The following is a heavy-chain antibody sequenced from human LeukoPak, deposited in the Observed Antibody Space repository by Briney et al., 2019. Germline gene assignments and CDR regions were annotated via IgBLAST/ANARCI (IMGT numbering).Heavy chain of an antibody. J-gene: IGHJ4*02. CDR2: IIPNSGGT. D-gene: IGHD1-26*01. Sequence: GASVKVSCKASGYTFTGHYMHWVRQAPGQGLEWMGWIIPNSGGTNYAQKFQGRVTMTRDTSITTAYMELSSLRSDDTAMYYCARDGSYSSSDYWGQGTLVTVSS. CDR1: GYTFTGHY. CDR3: ARDGSYSSSDY. V-gene: IGHV1-2*02.